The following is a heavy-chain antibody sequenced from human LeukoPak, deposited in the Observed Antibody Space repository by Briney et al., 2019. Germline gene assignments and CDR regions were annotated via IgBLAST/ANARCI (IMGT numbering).Heavy chain of an antibody. D-gene: IGHD3-9*01. CDR2: IDPSDSYT. Sequence: GESLKIPCKGSGYSFTSYWISWVRQMPGKGLEWMGRIDPSDSYTNYSPSFQGHVTISADKSISTAYLQWSSLKASDTAMYYCARTGYYPNDYWGQGTLVTVSS. CDR1: GYSFTSYW. J-gene: IGHJ4*02. CDR3: ARTGYYPNDY. V-gene: IGHV5-10-1*01.